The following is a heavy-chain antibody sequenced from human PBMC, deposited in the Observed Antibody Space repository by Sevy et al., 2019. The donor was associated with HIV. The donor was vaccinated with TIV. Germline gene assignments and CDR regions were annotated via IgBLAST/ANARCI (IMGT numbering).Heavy chain of an antibody. CDR3: ARGPLVNPVDWXDX. J-gene: IGHJ5*01. V-gene: IGHV5-51*01. Sequence: GESLKISCKVSGYIFISYWIAWVRQRPGKGLEWVGTTFPGNSDTRYGPSFKGQVTISADKSISTTFLQWGSLKASDTAIYYCARGPLVNPVDWXDXWGQGTLVTVSS. CDR2: TFPGNSDT. CDR1: GYIFISYW. D-gene: IGHD3-9*01.